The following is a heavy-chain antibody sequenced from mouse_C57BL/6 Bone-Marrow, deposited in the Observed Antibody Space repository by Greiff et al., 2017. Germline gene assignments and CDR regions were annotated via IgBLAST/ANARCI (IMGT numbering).Heavy chain of an antibody. CDR2: IDPSDSET. CDR3: ARALKLRLRLDY. CDR1: GYTFTSYW. D-gene: IGHD3-2*02. V-gene: IGHV1-52*01. Sequence: QVHVKQPGAELVRPGSSVKLSCKASGYTFTSYWMHWVKQRPIQGLEWIGNIDPSDSETHYNQKFKDKATLTVDKSSSTDYMQLSSLTSEDSAVYYGARALKLRLRLDYWGQGTTLTVSA. J-gene: IGHJ2*01.